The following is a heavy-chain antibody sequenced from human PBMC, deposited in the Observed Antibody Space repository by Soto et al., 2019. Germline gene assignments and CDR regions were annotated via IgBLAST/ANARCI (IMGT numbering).Heavy chain of an antibody. CDR3: ARGGDYDFWSGRGFDYYMDV. CDR1: GYTFTGYY. J-gene: IGHJ6*03. V-gene: IGHV1-2*04. D-gene: IGHD3-3*01. Sequence: ASVKVSCKASGYTFTGYYMHWVRQAPGQGLEWMGWINPNSGGTNYAQKFQGWVTMTRDTSISTAYMELSRLRSDDTAVYYCARGGDYDFWSGRGFDYYMDVWGKGTTVTVSS. CDR2: INPNSGGT.